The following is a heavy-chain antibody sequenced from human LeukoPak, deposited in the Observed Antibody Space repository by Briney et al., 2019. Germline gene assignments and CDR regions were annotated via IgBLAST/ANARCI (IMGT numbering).Heavy chain of an antibody. CDR2: ISAYNGNT. J-gene: IGHJ4*02. D-gene: IGHD3-3*01. CDR3: ARDRLRFLGGTVDY. CDR1: GYTFTSYG. Sequence: GASVKVSCKASGYTFTSYGTSWVRQAPGQGLEGMGWISAYNGNTNYAQKLQSRVTMTTDTSTSTAYMELRSLRSDDTAVYYCARDRLRFLGGTVDYWGQGTLVTVSS. V-gene: IGHV1-18*01.